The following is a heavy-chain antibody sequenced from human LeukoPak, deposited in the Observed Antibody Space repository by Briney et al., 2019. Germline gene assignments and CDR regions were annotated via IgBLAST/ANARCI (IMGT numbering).Heavy chain of an antibody. V-gene: IGHV3-48*01. CDR3: ARGTAAGTSPSDY. CDR2: ISDSSSTI. J-gene: IGHJ4*02. Sequence: GGSLRLSCAVSGFTFSSYSMNWVRQAPGKGLQWVSYISDSSSTIHYADSVKGRFTISRDNAQNSLYLQMSSLRAEDTAIYYCARGTAAGTSPSDYCGQGTLVTVSS. CDR1: GFTFSSYS. D-gene: IGHD6-13*01.